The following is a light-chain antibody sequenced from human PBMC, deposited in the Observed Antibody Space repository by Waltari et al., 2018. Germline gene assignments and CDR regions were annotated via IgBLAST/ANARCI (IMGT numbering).Light chain of an antibody. CDR3: QRYDNLPVFA. CDR2: DAS. J-gene: IGKJ3*01. Sequence: DIQLTQSPSSLSASVGDRVTITCQASQPITNYLNWYQQKPGRAPELLIYDASNLQTGGPSRFSGSQSGTEFTFTIASLQPEDIATYYCQRYDNLPVFAFGPGTKVNVK. V-gene: IGKV1-33*01. CDR1: QPITNY.